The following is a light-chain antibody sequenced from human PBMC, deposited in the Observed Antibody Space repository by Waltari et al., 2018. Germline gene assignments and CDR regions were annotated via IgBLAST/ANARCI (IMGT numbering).Light chain of an antibody. Sequence: DTQMTQSPYSLSASVGDRVTITCRASQTVDKYLNWYQQKPGKAPKLLIYAGSSLQSGVPSRFSGSGFGTYFTLTITSVQPDDFATYYCQQSYSPPPITFGQGTRLEI. CDR1: QTVDKY. CDR2: AGS. V-gene: IGKV1-39*01. J-gene: IGKJ5*01. CDR3: QQSYSPPPIT.